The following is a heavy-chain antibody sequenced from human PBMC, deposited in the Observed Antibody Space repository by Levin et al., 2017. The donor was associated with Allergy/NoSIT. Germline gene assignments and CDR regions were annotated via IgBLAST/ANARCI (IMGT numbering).Heavy chain of an antibody. CDR3: ARGAIAARPDYFDY. D-gene: IGHD6-6*01. CDR1: GFTFSSYW. J-gene: IGHJ4*02. V-gene: IGHV3-7*01. CDR2: IKQDGSEK. Sequence: LSLTCAASGFTFSSYWMSWVRQAPGKGLEWVANIKQDGSEKYYVDSVKGRFTISRDNAKNSLYLQMNSLRAEDTAVYYCARGAIAARPDYFDYWGQGTLVTVSS.